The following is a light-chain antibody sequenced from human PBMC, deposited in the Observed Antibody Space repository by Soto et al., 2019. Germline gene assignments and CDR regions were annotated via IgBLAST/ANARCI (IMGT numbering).Light chain of an antibody. Sequence: QSALTQPASVSGSPGQSIAISCPGTSSDVGSYNYVSWYQQHPGKAPKLMIHEVSNRPSGVSDRFSGSKSGNTASLTISGLQADDEADYYCSSHTAYSTRVFGTGTKVTVL. CDR2: EVS. J-gene: IGLJ1*01. CDR1: SSDVGSYNY. CDR3: SSHTAYSTRV. V-gene: IGLV2-14*01.